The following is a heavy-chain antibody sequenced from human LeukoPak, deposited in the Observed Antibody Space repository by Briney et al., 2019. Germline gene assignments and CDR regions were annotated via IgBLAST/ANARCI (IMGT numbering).Heavy chain of an antibody. CDR1: GFTFSSYA. CDR3: AKVKSNLAEEIMITFGGPYYFDY. V-gene: IGHV3-23*01. J-gene: IGHJ4*02. D-gene: IGHD3-16*01. CDR2: ISGSGGST. Sequence: PGGSLRLSCAASGFTFSSYAMSWVRQAPGKGLEWVSAISGSGGSTYYADSVKGRFTISRDNFKNTLYLQMNSLRAEDTAVYYCAKVKSNLAEEIMITFGGPYYFDYWGQGTLVTVSS.